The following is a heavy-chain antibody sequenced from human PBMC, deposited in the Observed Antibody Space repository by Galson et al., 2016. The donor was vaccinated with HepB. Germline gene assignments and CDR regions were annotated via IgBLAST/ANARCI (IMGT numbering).Heavy chain of an antibody. CDR1: GFTFSPYA. V-gene: IGHV3-23*01. Sequence: SLRLSCAASGFTFSPYAMSWVRQAPGQGLEWVSIISSGAYKTYYADSVKGRFTISRDDSKDSLYLQMNSLRAGDTAVYYCARDMSTTGEYYYHYWGQGTLVTVSS. CDR3: ARDMSTTGEYYYHY. CDR2: ISSGAYKT. D-gene: IGHD3-10*01. J-gene: IGHJ4*02.